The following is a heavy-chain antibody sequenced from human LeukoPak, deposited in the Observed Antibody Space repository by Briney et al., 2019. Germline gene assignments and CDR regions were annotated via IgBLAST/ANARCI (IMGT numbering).Heavy chain of an antibody. CDR3: ARATDLWGSGSYYNY. V-gene: IGHV3-23*01. Sequence: GGSLRLSCAASGFTVSSNYMSWVRQAPGKGLEWVSGMTGSGSNTYYADSVKGRFTISRDNSKNILYLQMNSLRAEDTAVYYCARATDLWGSGSYYNYWGQGTLVTVSS. CDR1: GFTVSSNY. J-gene: IGHJ4*02. D-gene: IGHD3-10*01. CDR2: MTGSGSNT.